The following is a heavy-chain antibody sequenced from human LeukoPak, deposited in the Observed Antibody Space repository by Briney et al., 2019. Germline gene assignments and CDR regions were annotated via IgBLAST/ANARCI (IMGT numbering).Heavy chain of an antibody. CDR2: ISGSGGST. CDR3: AKVWGLAAAGTIGY. D-gene: IGHD6-13*01. J-gene: IGHJ4*02. V-gene: IGHV3-23*01. Sequence: GGSLRLSCAASGFTFSSYAMSWVRQAPGKGLEWVSAISGSGGSTYYADSVKGRFTISRDNSKNTPYLQMSSLRAEDTAVYYCAKVWGLAAAGTIGYWGQGTLVTVSS. CDR1: GFTFSSYA.